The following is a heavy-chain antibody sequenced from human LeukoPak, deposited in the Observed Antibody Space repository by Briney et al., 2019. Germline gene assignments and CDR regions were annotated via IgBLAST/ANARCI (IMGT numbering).Heavy chain of an antibody. CDR3: ARQDSSSWYHYYGMDV. Sequence: SETLSLTCTVSGASISSYFWSWVRQSPGKGLEWLGYVYYSGSTNYNPSLKSRVTISVDTSKNQFSLKLSSVTAADTAVYYCARQDSSSWYHYYGMDVWGQGTTVTVSS. J-gene: IGHJ6*02. CDR2: VYYSGST. CDR1: GASISSYF. D-gene: IGHD6-13*01. V-gene: IGHV4-59*01.